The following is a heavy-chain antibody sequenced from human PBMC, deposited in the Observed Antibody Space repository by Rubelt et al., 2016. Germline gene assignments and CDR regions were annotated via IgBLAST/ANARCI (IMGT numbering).Heavy chain of an antibody. J-gene: IGHJ4*02. CDR2: IYYSGST. D-gene: IGHD3-9*01. CDR1: GYY. V-gene: IGHV4-31*02. Sequence: GYYWSWIRQHPGKGLEWIGYIYYSGSTYYNPSLKSRVTISVDTSKNQFSLKLSSVTAADTAVYYCARAGVTYYDILTGSYYFDYWGQGTLVTVSS. CDR3: ARAGVTYYDILTGSYYFDY.